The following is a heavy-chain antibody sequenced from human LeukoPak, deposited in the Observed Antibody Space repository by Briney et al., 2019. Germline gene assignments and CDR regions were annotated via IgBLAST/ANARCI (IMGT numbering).Heavy chain of an antibody. CDR3: ARTRSSSSSWYGQFDY. Sequence: PSVKVSCTASGYSFTSYGIIWVRQAPGQGLEWMGWINLNSGATAYAQEFQGRVTMTRDTSISTAYMDLSRLRSDDTAMYYCARTRSSSSSWYGQFDYWGQGTLVTVSS. J-gene: IGHJ4*02. CDR1: GYSFTSYG. V-gene: IGHV1-2*02. D-gene: IGHD6-13*01. CDR2: INLNSGAT.